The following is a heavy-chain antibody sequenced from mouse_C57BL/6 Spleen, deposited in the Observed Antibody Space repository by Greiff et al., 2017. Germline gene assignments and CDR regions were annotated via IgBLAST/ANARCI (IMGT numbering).Heavy chain of an antibody. Sequence: VQLQQSGPELVKPGASVKISCKASGYAFSSSWMNWVKQRPGKGLEWIGRIYPGDGDTNYNGKFKGKATLTADKSSSTAYMQLSSLTSEDSAVXFCARWSYFDYWGQGTTLTVSS. V-gene: IGHV1-82*01. CDR1: GYAFSSSW. CDR2: IYPGDGDT. CDR3: ARWSYFDY. J-gene: IGHJ2*01.